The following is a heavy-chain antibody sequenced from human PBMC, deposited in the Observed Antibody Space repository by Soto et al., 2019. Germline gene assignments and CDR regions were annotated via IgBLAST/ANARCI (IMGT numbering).Heavy chain of an antibody. V-gene: IGHV3-23*01. Sequence: GGSLRLSCAASGFTFSSYAMSWVRQAPGKGLEWVSAISGSGGSTYYADSVKGRFTISRDNSKNTLYLQMNSLRAEDTAVYYSAKDFIVVVVAATTDAFDIWGQGTMVTVSS. J-gene: IGHJ3*02. CDR1: GFTFSSYA. CDR3: AKDFIVVVVAATTDAFDI. CDR2: ISGSGGST. D-gene: IGHD2-15*01.